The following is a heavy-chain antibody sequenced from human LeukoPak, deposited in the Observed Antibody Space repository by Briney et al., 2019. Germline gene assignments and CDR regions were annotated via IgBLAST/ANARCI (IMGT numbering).Heavy chain of an antibody. Sequence: GGSLRLSCAASGFTFSSYWMSWVRQAPGPGQEWVANIKQDGSEKYYVDSVKGRFTISRDNAKNSLYLQMNSLRAEDTAVYYCARGLMVRGTYYYYYYGMDVWGQGTTVTVSS. D-gene: IGHD3-10*01. CDR3: ARGLMVRGTYYYYYYGMDV. CDR1: GFTFSSYW. V-gene: IGHV3-7*01. J-gene: IGHJ6*02. CDR2: IKQDGSEK.